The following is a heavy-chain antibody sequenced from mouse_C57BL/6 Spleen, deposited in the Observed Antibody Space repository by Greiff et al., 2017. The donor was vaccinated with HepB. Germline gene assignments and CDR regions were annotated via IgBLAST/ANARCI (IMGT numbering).Heavy chain of an antibody. Sequence: QVQLQQPGAELVKPGASVKLSCKASGYTFTSYWMHWVKQRPGRGLEWIGRIDPNSGGTKYNEKFKSKATLTVDKPSSTAYMQRSSLTSEDSAVYYCARWETAQATYDYAMDYWGQGTSVTVSS. CDR1: GYTFTSYW. V-gene: IGHV1-72*01. D-gene: IGHD3-2*02. CDR2: IDPNSGGT. J-gene: IGHJ4*01. CDR3: ARWETAQATYDYAMDY.